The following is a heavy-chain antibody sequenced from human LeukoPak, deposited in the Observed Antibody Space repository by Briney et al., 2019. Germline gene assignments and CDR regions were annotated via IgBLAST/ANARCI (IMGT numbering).Heavy chain of an antibody. V-gene: IGHV1-46*01. D-gene: IGHD5-24*01. CDR2: INPSGTGT. CDR3: ATDHSMANTAWWFDP. Sequence: ASVKVPCKASGYTFTSYGISWVRQAPGQGLEWMGVINPSGTGTSYAQKFQGRITMSRDTSTSTVYMELSSLRSEDTAFYYCATDHSMANTAWWFDPWGQGTLVTVSS. CDR1: GYTFTSYG. J-gene: IGHJ5*02.